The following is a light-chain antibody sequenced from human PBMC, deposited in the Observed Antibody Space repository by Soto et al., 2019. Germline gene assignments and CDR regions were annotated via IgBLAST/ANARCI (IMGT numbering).Light chain of an antibody. Sequence: DIQMTQSPSSLSASVGDRVTITCQASQDINKNLIWYQQKPGKAPKLLIYDASDLETGVPSRFSGSGSGTGFTFTISSLQPEDFATYYCQQYESSPLTFGQGTRLEIK. J-gene: IGKJ5*01. CDR2: DAS. CDR3: QQYESSPLT. V-gene: IGKV1-33*01. CDR1: QDINKN.